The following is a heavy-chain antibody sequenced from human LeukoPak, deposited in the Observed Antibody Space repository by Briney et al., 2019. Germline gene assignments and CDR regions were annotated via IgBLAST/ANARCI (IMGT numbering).Heavy chain of an antibody. V-gene: IGHV1-46*01. CDR3: AREQSGITIFGVVIHNYNWFDP. D-gene: IGHD3-3*01. CDR1: GYTFTSYY. Sequence: ASVKVSCKASGYTFTSYYMHWVRQAPGKGLEWMGIINPSGGSTSYAQKFQGRVTMTRDMSTSTVYMELRSLRSEDTAVYYCAREQSGITIFGVVIHNYNWFDPWGQGTLVTVSS. J-gene: IGHJ5*02. CDR2: INPSGGST.